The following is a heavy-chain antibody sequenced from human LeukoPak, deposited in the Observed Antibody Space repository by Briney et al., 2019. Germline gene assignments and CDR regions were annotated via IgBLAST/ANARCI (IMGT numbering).Heavy chain of an antibody. J-gene: IGHJ4*02. V-gene: IGHV3-74*01. CDR1: GFMFSNYW. CDR3: ARGGSSGYSVWY. Sequence: GGSLRLSCAASGFMFSNYWMHWVRQVPGKGLVWVSRISTDGSSTSYADSVKGRFTISRDNAKNTLYLQMNSLRAEDTAVYYCARGGSSGYSVWYWGQGTLVTVSS. D-gene: IGHD3-22*01. CDR2: ISTDGSST.